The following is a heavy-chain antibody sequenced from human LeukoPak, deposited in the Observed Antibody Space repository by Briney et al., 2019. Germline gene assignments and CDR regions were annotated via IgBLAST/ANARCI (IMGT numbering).Heavy chain of an antibody. V-gene: IGHV4-59*01. CDR2: IYYSGST. D-gene: IGHD3-22*01. CDR3: ARDCYDSSGRYYFDY. J-gene: IGHJ4*02. CDR1: GGSISSYY. Sequence: SETLSLTCTVSGGSISSYYWSWIRQPPGKGLEWIGYIYYSGSTNYNPSLKSRVTISVDTSKNQFSLKLSSVTAADTAVYYCARDCYDSSGRYYFDYWGQGTLVTVSS.